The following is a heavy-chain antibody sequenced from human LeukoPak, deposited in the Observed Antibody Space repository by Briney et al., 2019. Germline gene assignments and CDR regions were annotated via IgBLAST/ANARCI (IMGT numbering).Heavy chain of an antibody. CDR1: GGSIISSDYH. Sequence: PSETLSLTCTVPGGSIISSDYHWGWVRQPPGKGLEWIGTISYSGNTDYNPSLRSRDTISVDTSNNRFSLRLGSVTAADTAVYHCARHCCSGPAKRVFDIWGQGTMVTVSS. V-gene: IGHV4-39*01. D-gene: IGHD2-15*01. CDR3: ARHCCSGPAKRVFDI. CDR2: ISYSGNT. J-gene: IGHJ3*02.